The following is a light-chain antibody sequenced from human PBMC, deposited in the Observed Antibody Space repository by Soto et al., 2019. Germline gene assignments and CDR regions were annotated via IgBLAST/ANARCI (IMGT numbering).Light chain of an antibody. CDR2: HAS. CDR1: QGIAKY. Sequence: DTQMTQSPSSLSASIGDRFTITCQASQGIAKYLHWYQQKPGKAPKLLIYHASNLQTGVPSRFSGSGSGTHFTLIISSLQPDDIATYFCQQSDNLPLTFGGGTKVEIK. CDR3: QQSDNLPLT. V-gene: IGKV1-33*01. J-gene: IGKJ4*01.